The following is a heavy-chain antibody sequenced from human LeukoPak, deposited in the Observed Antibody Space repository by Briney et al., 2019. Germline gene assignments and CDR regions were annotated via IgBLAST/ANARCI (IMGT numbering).Heavy chain of an antibody. V-gene: IGHV3-33*01. Sequence: GRALRLSWAAAGITFNSYVMHGLRQRPRKGLEWGAVFCYDGSTKYSPDSVKSLFTISEDISNKTLYLQMHSLRVADTAAYYCTRDARLPPHDYWGQGTLVTVSS. CDR3: TRDARLPPHDY. J-gene: IGHJ4*02. CDR1: GITFNSYV. CDR2: FCYDGSTK.